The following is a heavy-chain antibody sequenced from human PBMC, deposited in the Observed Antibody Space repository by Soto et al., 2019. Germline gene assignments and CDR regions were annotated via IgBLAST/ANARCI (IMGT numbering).Heavy chain of an antibody. CDR3: AKSRYGGNDY. D-gene: IGHD4-17*01. CDR2: ISGRGTTT. J-gene: IGHJ4*02. Sequence: EVQLLESGGGLVQPGGSLRLSCAASGFSFSVYAMSWVRQAPGKGLESVSSISGRGTTTSYADSVKGRFTISRDNSKNTVYVQMNSVRVADTAVYYCAKSRYGGNDYWGQGTLVTVSP. V-gene: IGHV3-23*01. CDR1: GFSFSVYA.